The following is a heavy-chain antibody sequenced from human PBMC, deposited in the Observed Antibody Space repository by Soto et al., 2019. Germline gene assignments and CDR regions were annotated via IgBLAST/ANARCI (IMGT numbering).Heavy chain of an antibody. CDR1: GVSVSSGSFY. J-gene: IGHJ4*02. CDR2: GSYSGTT. V-gene: IGHV4-61*01. D-gene: IGHD4-17*01. Sequence: SETLSLTCTVSGVSVSSGSFYWAWIRQPPGKGLEWIGFGSYSGTTNYKPSLKSRVTISVDTSRSQISLKVSSLTAADTAVYYCARGATVTQYDYWGQGTLVNVSS. CDR3: ARGATVTQYDY.